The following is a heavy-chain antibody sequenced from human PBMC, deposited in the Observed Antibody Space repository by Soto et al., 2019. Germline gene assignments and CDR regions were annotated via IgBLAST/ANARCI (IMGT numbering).Heavy chain of an antibody. CDR2: ISSSDSII. J-gene: IGHJ4*02. D-gene: IGHD3-22*01. Sequence: GSLVLSCTASGFTFSDSYMSWIRQAPGKGLEWVSYISSSDSIIYYSDSVKGRFIIPRDNAKNSLYLQMNSLRAEDTAVYYCARDIGYYDSSGYFDYWGQGTLVTVSS. CDR1: GFTFSDSY. CDR3: ARDIGYYDSSGYFDY. V-gene: IGHV3-11*01.